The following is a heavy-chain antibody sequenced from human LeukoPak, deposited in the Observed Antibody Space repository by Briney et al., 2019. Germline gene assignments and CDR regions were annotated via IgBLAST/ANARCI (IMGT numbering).Heavy chain of an antibody. D-gene: IGHD4-23*01. V-gene: IGHV4-39*07. Sequence: PSETLSPTCTVSGGSISSSSYYWGWIRQPPGKGLEWIGEINHSGSTNYNPSLKSRVTISVDTSKNQFSLKLSSVTAADTAVYYCARFGGNSAGFDYWGQGTLVTVSS. CDR3: ARFGGNSAGFDY. J-gene: IGHJ4*02. CDR1: GGSISSSSYY. CDR2: INHSGST.